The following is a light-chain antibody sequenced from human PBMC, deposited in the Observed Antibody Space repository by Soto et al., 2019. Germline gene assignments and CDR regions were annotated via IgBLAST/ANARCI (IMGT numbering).Light chain of an antibody. CDR1: QSVSSN. Sequence: EIVMTQSPGTLSVSPGERATLSCRASQSVSSNLAWYQQKPGQAPRLLIYGASTRATGIPARFSGSGSGTEFTLTISSLQSEDFAVYYCQQYNNWRAITFGQGTRLEIK. CDR3: QQYNNWRAIT. J-gene: IGKJ5*01. CDR2: GAS. V-gene: IGKV3-15*01.